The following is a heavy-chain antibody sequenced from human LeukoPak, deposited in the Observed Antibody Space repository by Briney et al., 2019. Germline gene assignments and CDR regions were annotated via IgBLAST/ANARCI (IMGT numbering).Heavy chain of an antibody. CDR1: GGSISSSSYY. V-gene: IGHV4-39*07. Sequence: PSETLSLTCTVSGGSISSSSYYWGWIRQPPGKGLEWIGNIYYSGSTYYDPSLKSRVTISVDTSKNQFSLKLSSVTAADTAVYYCARGTHGALAGYWGQGTLVTVSS. D-gene: IGHD2-15*01. CDR3: ARGTHGALAGY. J-gene: IGHJ4*02. CDR2: IYYSGST.